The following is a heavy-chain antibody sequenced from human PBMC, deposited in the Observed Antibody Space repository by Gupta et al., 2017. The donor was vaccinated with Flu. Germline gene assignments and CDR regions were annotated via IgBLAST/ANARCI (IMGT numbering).Heavy chain of an antibody. CDR2: YDGSNK. CDR3: TKDPSFRTRPYFYYMDV. D-gene: IGHD2-2*01. Sequence: YDGSNKYYADSVKGRFTISRDSSKNTLYLQMNSLRAEDTAVYYCTKDPSFRTRPYFYYMDVWGKGTTVTGSS. J-gene: IGHJ6*03. V-gene: IGHV3-30*02.